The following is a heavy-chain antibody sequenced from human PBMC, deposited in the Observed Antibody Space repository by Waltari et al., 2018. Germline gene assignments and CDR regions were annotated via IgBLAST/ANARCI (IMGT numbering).Heavy chain of an antibody. CDR2: INQDGSEK. Sequence: EVQLVESGGGLVQPGGSLRLSCATSGSSFINYAMNWVRQAPGKGLEWVAYINQDGSEKYYVDSVKGRFTISRDNAKNSLYLQMNSLRAEDTAVYYCAREALYDFWSGYPDYWGQGTLVTVSS. V-gene: IGHV3-7*01. J-gene: IGHJ4*02. D-gene: IGHD3-3*01. CDR3: AREALYDFWSGYPDY. CDR1: GSSFINYA.